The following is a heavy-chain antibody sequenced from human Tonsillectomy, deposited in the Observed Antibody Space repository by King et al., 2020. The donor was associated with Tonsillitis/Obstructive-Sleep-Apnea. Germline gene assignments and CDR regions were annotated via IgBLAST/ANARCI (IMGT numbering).Heavy chain of an antibody. Sequence: QLVQSGGGLVQPGGSLRLSCAASGFTFSSYAMIWVRQAPGKGLQWVSATGARGATTYYADSVRGRFTISRDNSKNTLYLQMNSLGAEDTAVYYCAKLTVTSATGYWGQGTLVTVSS. D-gene: IGHD4-17*01. J-gene: IGHJ4*02. V-gene: IGHV3-23*04. CDR3: AKLTVTSATGY. CDR2: TGARGATT. CDR1: GFTFSSYA.